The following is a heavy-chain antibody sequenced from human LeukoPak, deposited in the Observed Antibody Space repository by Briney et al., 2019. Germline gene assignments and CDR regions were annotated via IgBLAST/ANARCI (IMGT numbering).Heavy chain of an antibody. V-gene: IGHV3-11*01. CDR2: ISSSGSTI. CDR3: ARDSLLYYYDSSGGLDY. CDR1: GFTFSDYY. Sequence: PGGSLRLSCAASGFTFSDYYMSWIRQAPGKGLEWVSYISSSGSTIYHADSVKGRFTISRDNAKNSLYLQMNSLRAEDTAVYYCARDSLLYYYDSSGGLDYWGQGTLVTVSS. D-gene: IGHD3-22*01. J-gene: IGHJ4*02.